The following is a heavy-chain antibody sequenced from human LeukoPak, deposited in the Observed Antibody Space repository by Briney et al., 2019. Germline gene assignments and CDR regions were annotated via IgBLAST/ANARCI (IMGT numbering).Heavy chain of an antibody. CDR3: ARGMTTVTTHAFDI. CDR1: GGTFSSYA. D-gene: IGHD4-11*01. CDR2: IIPIFDTP. V-gene: IGHV1-69*13. Sequence: ASVKVSCKASGGTFSSYAISWVRQAPGQGLEWMGRIIPIFDTPSYAQKFQGRVTITADESTSTAYMELSSLRSEDTAVFYCARGMTTVTTHAFDIWGQGTMVTVSS. J-gene: IGHJ3*02.